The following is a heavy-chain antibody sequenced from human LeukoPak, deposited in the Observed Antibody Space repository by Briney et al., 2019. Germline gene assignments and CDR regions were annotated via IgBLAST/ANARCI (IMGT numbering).Heavy chain of an antibody. D-gene: IGHD4-17*01. V-gene: IGHV4-59*01. CDR2: IDYSGST. CDR1: GGSISIYY. CDR3: ASYGARTGYFQH. J-gene: IGHJ1*01. Sequence: SETLSLTCTVSGGSISIYYWSWIRQPPGKRLEWIGYIDYSGSTNYNPSVKSRVTIAVDTSKNQFSLNVRSVAAADTAVYYCASYGARTGYFQHWGQGTLVTVSS.